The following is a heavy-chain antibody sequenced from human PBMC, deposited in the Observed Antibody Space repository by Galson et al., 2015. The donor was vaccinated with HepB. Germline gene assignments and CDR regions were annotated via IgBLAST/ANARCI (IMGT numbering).Heavy chain of an antibody. D-gene: IGHD3-16*01. V-gene: IGHV4-39*07. CDR1: GGSINNNIYY. Sequence: TLSLTCTVSGGSINNNIYYWGWVRQPPGRGLEWIGSITYSGKTFYNPSLKSRVTMSVDMSKNQFSLKLSSVTAADTAEYYCARDCPADTGEVWSAFDIWGQGTMVTVSS. CDR2: ITYSGKT. CDR3: ARDCPADTGEVWSAFDI. J-gene: IGHJ3*02.